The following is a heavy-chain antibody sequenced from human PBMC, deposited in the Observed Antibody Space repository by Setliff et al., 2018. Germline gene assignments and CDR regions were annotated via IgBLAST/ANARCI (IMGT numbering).Heavy chain of an antibody. CDR3: ARGRLLYVGDSHYFDN. V-gene: IGHV4-61*09. CDR1: GGSISSSSYY. J-gene: IGHJ4*02. CDR2: YIYTSGTT. D-gene: IGHD4-17*01. Sequence: SETLSLTCTVSGGSISSSSYYWTWVRQPAGKGLEWIGHIYIYTSGTTNYSPSLKSRVTISADTSKNQFSLQLTSVTATDTAVYYCARGRLLYVGDSHYFDNWGQGTLVTVSS.